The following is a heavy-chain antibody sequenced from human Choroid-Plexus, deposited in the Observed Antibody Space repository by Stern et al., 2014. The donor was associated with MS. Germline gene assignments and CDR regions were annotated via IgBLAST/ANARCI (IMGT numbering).Heavy chain of an antibody. CDR3: AKDRQWSTYFFDY. Sequence: VQLLESGGGVAQPGRPLILSCAASGFTFSNFGMHWVRQAPGKGLEWVALISYDGSDKYYADAVKGSFTIFRANSKNTLYMHMNSLRAEDTAVYYCAKDRQWSTYFFDYWGQGSLVTVSS. V-gene: IGHV3-30*18. CDR2: ISYDGSDK. D-gene: IGHD2-15*01. J-gene: IGHJ4*02. CDR1: GFTFSNFG.